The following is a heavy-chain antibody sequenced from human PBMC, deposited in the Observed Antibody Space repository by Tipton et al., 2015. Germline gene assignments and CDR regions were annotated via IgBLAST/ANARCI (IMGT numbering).Heavy chain of an antibody. CDR2: IYYSGTP. D-gene: IGHD4-17*01. J-gene: IGHJ4*02. V-gene: IGHV4-39*01. CDR3: ARVSHYGDIDS. CDR1: GGPVSSGSYY. Sequence: TLSLTCTVSGGPVSSGSYYWNWIRQPPGKGLEWIANIYYSGTPFYNLALKSRVTISVDTSKNQFSLQVTSVNPTDTAVYYCARVSHYGDIDSWGQGTLVTVSS.